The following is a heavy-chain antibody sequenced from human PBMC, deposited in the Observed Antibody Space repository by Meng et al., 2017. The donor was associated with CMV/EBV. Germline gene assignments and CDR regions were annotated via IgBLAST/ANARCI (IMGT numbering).Heavy chain of an antibody. J-gene: IGHJ4*02. CDR3: ARGINNFDY. Sequence: GESLKISCAASGFTFSSYAMHWVRQAPGKGLEWVAFISYDGSNKYYADSVKGRFTISRDNSKNTLYLQMNSLRAEETAVYYCARGINNFDYWGQGTLVTVSS. V-gene: IGHV3-30-3*01. CDR1: GFTFSSYA. D-gene: IGHD3-16*01. CDR2: ISYDGSNK.